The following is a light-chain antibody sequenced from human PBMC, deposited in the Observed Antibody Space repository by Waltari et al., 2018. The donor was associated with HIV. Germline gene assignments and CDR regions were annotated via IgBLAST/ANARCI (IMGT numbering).Light chain of an antibody. J-gene: IGLJ2*01. CDR2: EDD. CDR3: YSTDTINNPL. Sequence: SFELTQPPSVSVPPGQTARITCSGAKLPKKYVYWYQQRSGQAPVLVIFEDDRRPFGIPERFSGSSSGTVATLTISGAQVDDEADYYCYSTDTINNPLFGGGTKLTVL. CDR1: KLPKKY. V-gene: IGLV3-10*01.